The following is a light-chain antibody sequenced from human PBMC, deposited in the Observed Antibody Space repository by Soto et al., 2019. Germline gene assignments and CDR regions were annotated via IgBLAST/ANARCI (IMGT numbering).Light chain of an antibody. Sequence: QSALTQPASVSGSPGQSITISCTGTSSDVGGYNYVSWYQQLPGKAPKLMIYDVSDRPSGVSNRFSGSKSGNTASLTISGLHAQDEADYYCSSYTSSSLYVFGTGTKVTVL. CDR2: DVS. CDR1: SSDVGGYNY. V-gene: IGLV2-14*01. J-gene: IGLJ1*01. CDR3: SSYTSSSLYV.